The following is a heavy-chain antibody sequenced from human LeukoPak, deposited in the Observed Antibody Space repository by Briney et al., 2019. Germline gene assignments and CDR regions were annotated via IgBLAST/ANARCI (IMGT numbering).Heavy chain of an antibody. CDR2: IIPIFGTA. D-gene: IGHD3-10*01. V-gene: IGHV1-69*01. CDR1: GGTFSSYA. J-gene: IGHJ5*02. CDR3: ARDGYYYGSGGYHMAFDP. Sequence: GSSVKVSCKASGGTFSSYAISWVRQAPGQGLEWMGGIIPIFGTANYAQKFQGRVTITADESTSTAYMELSSLRSEDTAVYYCARDGYYYGSGGYHMAFDPWGQGTLVTVSS.